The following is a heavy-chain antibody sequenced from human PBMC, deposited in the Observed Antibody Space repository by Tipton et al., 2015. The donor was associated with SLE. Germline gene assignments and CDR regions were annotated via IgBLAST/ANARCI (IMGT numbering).Heavy chain of an antibody. Sequence: TLSLTCTVSGGSISSYYWSWIRQPPGKGLEWIGEINHSGSTNYNPSLKSRVTISVDTSKNQFSLKLSSVTAADTAVYYCARDLYGGATSLDFWGQGTLVAVSS. J-gene: IGHJ4*02. D-gene: IGHD1-26*01. CDR1: GGSISSYY. CDR3: ARDLYGGATSLDF. V-gene: IGHV4-34*01. CDR2: INHSGST.